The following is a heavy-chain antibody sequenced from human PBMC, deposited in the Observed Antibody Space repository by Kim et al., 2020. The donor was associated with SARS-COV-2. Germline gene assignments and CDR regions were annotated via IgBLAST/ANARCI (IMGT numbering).Heavy chain of an antibody. V-gene: IGHV3-30*18. CDR3: AKDTNDYAGDTYYYGMDV. D-gene: IGHD4-17*01. CDR1: GFTFSSYG. Sequence: GGSLRLSCAASGFTFSSYGMHWVRQAPGKGLEWVAVISYDGSNKYYADSVKGRFTISRDNSKNTLYLQMNSLRAEDTAVYYCAKDTNDYAGDTYYYGMDVWGQGTTVTVSS. CDR2: ISYDGSNK. J-gene: IGHJ6*02.